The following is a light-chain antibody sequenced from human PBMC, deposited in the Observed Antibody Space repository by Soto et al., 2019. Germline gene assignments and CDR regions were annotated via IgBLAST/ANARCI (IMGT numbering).Light chain of an antibody. Sequence: DIRVTQSPPTLSASVGDRVTITCRASQTITTWMAWYQQKPGKAPKLLVYDASTLQSGVATRFSGSGSGTAFILIISSLQPDDFASYYCQQYNSYSPLSFGGGTKVDIK. V-gene: IGKV1-5*01. CDR3: QQYNSYSPLS. CDR2: DAS. J-gene: IGKJ4*01. CDR1: QTITTW.